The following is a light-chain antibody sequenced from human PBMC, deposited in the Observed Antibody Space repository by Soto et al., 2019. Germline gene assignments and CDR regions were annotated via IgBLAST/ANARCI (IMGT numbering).Light chain of an antibody. CDR3: ISYTSSSTWV. V-gene: IGLV2-14*01. Sequence: QSVLTQPASVSGSPGQSITISCTGTSSDVGGYNYVSWYQQHPGKGPKVMIYEVSNRPSGVSNRFSGSRSGNTASLTISGLQAEDESDYYCISYTSSSTWVFGGGTKLTVL. CDR1: SSDVGGYNY. CDR2: EVS. J-gene: IGLJ3*02.